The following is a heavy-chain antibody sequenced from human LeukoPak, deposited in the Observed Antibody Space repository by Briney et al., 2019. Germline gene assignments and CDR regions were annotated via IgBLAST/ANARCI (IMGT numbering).Heavy chain of an antibody. V-gene: IGHV3-33*01. J-gene: IGHJ4*02. CDR3: ARDDYYDRSGYPGY. D-gene: IGHD3-22*01. CDR2: IWYDGSNK. Sequence: PGGSLRLSCVASGFIFSNYGMHWVRQAPGKGPEWVAVIWYDGSNKYYADSVKGRFTISRDNSKNTVYLQINSLRVEDTAIYYCARDDYYDRSGYPGYWGQGTLVTVSS. CDR1: GFIFSNYG.